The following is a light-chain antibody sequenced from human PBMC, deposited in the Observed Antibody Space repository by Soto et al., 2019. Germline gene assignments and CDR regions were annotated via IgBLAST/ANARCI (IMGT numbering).Light chain of an antibody. CDR3: GSWDSSLSAYV. V-gene: IGLV2-14*01. J-gene: IGLJ1*01. CDR1: RNDVGGYNY. CDR2: EVS. Sequence: VLTQPASVSGSPGQSITISCTGTRNDVGGYNYVSWYQHHPGKAPKLVIYEVSHRPSGISDRFSGSKSGTSATLGITGFQTGDEADYYCGSWDSSLSAYVFGTGTKVTVL.